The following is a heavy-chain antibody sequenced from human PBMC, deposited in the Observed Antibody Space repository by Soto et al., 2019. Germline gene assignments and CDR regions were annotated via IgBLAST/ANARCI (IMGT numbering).Heavy chain of an antibody. CDR3: ARDHDFGDTVGLGDGMAV. CDR1: GGTFSSYA. CDR2: ISPIFGTA. D-gene: IGHD4-17*01. J-gene: IGHJ6*02. V-gene: IGHV1-69*12. Sequence: QIQLVQSGAEVKKPGSSVKVSCKASGGTFSSYAISWVRQAPGQGLEWMGGISPIFGTANYAQKFQGRVTFSAAEWTGTAFTEQTRLRSGNTAGYSCARDHDFGDTVGLGDGMAVGGQGTTVTVSS.